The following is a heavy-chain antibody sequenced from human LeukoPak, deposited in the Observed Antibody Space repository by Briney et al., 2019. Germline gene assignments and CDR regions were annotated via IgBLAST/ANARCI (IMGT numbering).Heavy chain of an antibody. CDR3: AKDYSYGYVSDY. CDR2: ISYDGSNK. J-gene: IGHJ4*02. Sequence: GGSLRLSCAASGFTFSSYGMHWVRQAPGKGLEWVAVISYDGSNKYYADSVKGRFTISRDNSKNMLYLQMNSLRAEDTAVYYCAKDYSYGYVSDYWGQGTLVTVSS. V-gene: IGHV3-30*18. CDR1: GFTFSSYG. D-gene: IGHD5-18*01.